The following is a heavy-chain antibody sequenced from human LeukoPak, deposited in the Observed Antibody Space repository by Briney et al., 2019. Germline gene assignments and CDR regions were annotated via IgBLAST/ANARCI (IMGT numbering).Heavy chain of an antibody. Sequence: GGSLRLSCAASGFTFSSYDMYWVRQAPGKGLEWVAGITYDGSDKYYADSVKGRFTISRDNSKNTLCLQMNSLRAEGSAVYYCAKDPQQLVLSNLFGFWGQGTLVTVSS. J-gene: IGHJ4*02. CDR2: ITYDGSDK. D-gene: IGHD6-13*01. CDR1: GFTFSSYD. CDR3: AKDPQQLVLSNLFGF. V-gene: IGHV3-30*18.